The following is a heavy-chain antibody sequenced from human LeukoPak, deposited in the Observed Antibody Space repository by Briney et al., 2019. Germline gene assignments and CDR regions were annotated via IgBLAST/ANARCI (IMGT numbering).Heavy chain of an antibody. D-gene: IGHD5-18*01. CDR3: ARTRGYSYADLDY. CDR2: IIPIFGTA. Sequence: SVKVSCKASGGTFSSYAISWVRQAPGQGLEWMGGIIPIFGTANYAQKFQGRVTITADESTSTAYMELSSLRSEDTAVYYCARTRGYSYADLDYWGQGTLVTVSS. V-gene: IGHV1-69*13. CDR1: GGTFSSYA. J-gene: IGHJ4*02.